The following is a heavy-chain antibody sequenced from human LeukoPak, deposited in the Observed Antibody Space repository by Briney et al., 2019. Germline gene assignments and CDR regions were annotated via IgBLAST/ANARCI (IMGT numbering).Heavy chain of an antibody. CDR1: GFTFSSYW. CDR3: AKDWYYYDSSGYYGPLDY. CDR2: INNDGSST. J-gene: IGHJ4*02. D-gene: IGHD3-22*01. V-gene: IGHV3-74*01. Sequence: GGSLRLSCGASGFTFSSYWMHWVRQAPGKGLVWVSRINNDGSSTSYADSVQGRFTISRDNAKNTLYLQMNSLRAEDTAVYYCAKDWYYYDSSGYYGPLDYWGQGTLVTVSS.